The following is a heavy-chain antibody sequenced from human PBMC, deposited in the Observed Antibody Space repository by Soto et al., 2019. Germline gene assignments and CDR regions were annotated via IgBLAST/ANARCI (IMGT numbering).Heavy chain of an antibody. CDR2: ISAYNGNT. J-gene: IGHJ4*02. V-gene: IGHV1-18*01. D-gene: IGHD6-19*01. CDR1: GYTFTSYG. CDR3: AREVAVARTWPAY. Sequence: ASVKVSCKASGYTFTSYGISWVRQAPGQGLEWMGWISAYNGNTNYAQKLQGRVTMTTDTSTSTAHMELRSLRSDDTAVYYCAREVAVARTWPAYWGQGTLVTVSS.